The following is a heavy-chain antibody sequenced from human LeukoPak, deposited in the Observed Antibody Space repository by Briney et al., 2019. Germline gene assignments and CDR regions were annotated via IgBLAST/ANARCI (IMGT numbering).Heavy chain of an antibody. Sequence: GRSLRLSCAASGFTVSSKYMTCVRQAPGKGLEWVSVIYSGGSTYYADSVKGRFTISRDNSKNTRYLQMNSLRAEDTALYYCATMTTVTNYFDYWGQGTLVTVSS. J-gene: IGHJ4*02. CDR1: GFTVSSKY. D-gene: IGHD4-17*01. V-gene: IGHV3-53*01. CDR3: ATMTTVTNYFDY. CDR2: IYSGGST.